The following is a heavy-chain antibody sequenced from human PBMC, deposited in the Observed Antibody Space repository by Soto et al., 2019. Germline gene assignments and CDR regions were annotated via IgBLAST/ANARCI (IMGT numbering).Heavy chain of an antibody. CDR2: ISAYNGNT. V-gene: IGHV1-18*01. CDR3: ARGATATTRSGMDV. D-gene: IGHD5-18*01. CDR1: GYTFTSYG. J-gene: IGHJ6*02. Sequence: GASVKVSCKASGYTFTSYGISWVRQAPGQGLEWMGWISAYNGNTNYARKLQGRVTMTTDTSTSTAYMELRSLRSDDTAVYYCARGATATTRSGMDVWGQGITVTVSS.